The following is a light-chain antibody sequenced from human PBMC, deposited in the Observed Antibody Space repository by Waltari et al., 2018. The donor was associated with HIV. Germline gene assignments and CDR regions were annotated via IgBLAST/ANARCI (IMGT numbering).Light chain of an antibody. J-gene: IGLJ3*02. CDR2: ADY. V-gene: IGLV6-57*03. Sequence: FMLTQPHSVSESPGKTVTISCTRSSGSIASNYVQWFQQRPGQAPTTVLYADYQRPSWVPVRFSGTNVKSSNSASLTISGVKTEDEADYYCQSLDANNHWVFGGGTRLTVL. CDR1: SGSIASNY. CDR3: QSLDANNHWV.